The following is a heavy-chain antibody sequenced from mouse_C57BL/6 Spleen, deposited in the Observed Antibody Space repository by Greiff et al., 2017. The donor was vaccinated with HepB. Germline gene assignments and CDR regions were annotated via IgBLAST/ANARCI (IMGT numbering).Heavy chain of an antibody. CDR3: TTTAQATWFAY. Sequence: VQLQQSGAELVRPGASVKLSCTASGFNIKDDYMHWVRQRPEQGLEWIGWIDPENGDTEYASKFQGKATITADTSSNTAYLQLSSLTSEDTAVYYCTTTAQATWFAYWGQGTLVTVSA. J-gene: IGHJ3*01. D-gene: IGHD3-2*02. CDR1: GFNIKDDY. V-gene: IGHV14-4*01. CDR2: IDPENGDT.